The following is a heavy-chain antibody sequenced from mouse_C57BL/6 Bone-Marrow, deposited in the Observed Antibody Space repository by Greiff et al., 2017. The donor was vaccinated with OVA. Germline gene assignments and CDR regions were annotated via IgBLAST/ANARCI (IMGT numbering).Heavy chain of an antibody. CDR3: ARRGGLWGYDVTY. CDR1: GYTFTTYP. J-gene: IGHJ3*01. D-gene: IGHD2-2*01. CDR2: FHPYNDDT. Sequence: QVQLQQSGAELVKPGASVKMSCKASGYTFTTYPIEWMKQNHGKSLEWIGNFHPYNDDTKYNEKFKGKATLTVDKSSSTAYMQLSSLTSEDSAVYYCARRGGLWGYDVTYWGQGTLVTVSA. V-gene: IGHV1-47*01.